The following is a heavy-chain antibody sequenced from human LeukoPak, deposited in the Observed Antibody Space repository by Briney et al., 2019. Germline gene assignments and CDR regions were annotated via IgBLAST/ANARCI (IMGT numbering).Heavy chain of an antibody. CDR3: AKVESTY. Sequence: GGSLRLSCAAPGFTFNHYTMSWVRQAPGKGLEWVSTISVGGDTTYYADSVKGRFTISRHNSKNTLYLQMNSLRAEDTAVYYCAKVESTYWGQGTLVTVSA. V-gene: IGHV3-23*01. D-gene: IGHD3-3*01. CDR2: ISVGGDTT. CDR1: GFTFNHYT. J-gene: IGHJ4*02.